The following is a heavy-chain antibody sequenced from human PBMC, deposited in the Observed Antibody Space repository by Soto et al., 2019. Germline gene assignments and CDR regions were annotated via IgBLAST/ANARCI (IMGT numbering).Heavy chain of an antibody. CDR3: ARGSSLVLGYCSGGSCSRTGNWFDP. J-gene: IGHJ5*02. Sequence: ASVKVSCKASGYTFTSYDINWVRQATGQGLEWMGWMNPNSGNTGYAQKFQGRVTMTRNTSISTAYMELSSLRSEDTAVYYCARGSSLVLGYCSGGSCSRTGNWFDPWGQGTPVTVSS. D-gene: IGHD2-15*01. CDR2: MNPNSGNT. V-gene: IGHV1-8*01. CDR1: GYTFTSYD.